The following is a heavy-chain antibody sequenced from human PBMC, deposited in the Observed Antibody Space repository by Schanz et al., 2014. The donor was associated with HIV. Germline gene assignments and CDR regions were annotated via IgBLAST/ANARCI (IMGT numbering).Heavy chain of an antibody. CDR2: ISISGETT. J-gene: IGHJ4*02. CDR3: AKDLHILTGYFRY. D-gene: IGHD3-9*01. Sequence: EVQLLESGGGLVQPGGSLRLSCAASGFTFSSYAMGWVRQAPGKGLEWVSGISISGETTFYADSVKGRFTISRDNSKNTLYLQMTSLRVEDTAVYYCAKDLHILTGYFRYWGQGTLVTVSS. CDR1: GFTFSSYA. V-gene: IGHV3-23*01.